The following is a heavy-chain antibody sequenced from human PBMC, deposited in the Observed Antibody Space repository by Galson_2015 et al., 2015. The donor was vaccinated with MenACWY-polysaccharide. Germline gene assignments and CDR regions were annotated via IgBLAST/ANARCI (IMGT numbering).Heavy chain of an antibody. Sequence: SLRLSCAASGFTFSSYAMSWVRQAPGKGLEWVSAISGSGGSTYNADSVKGRFTISRDNSKNTLYLQMNSLRSEDTAVYYCANYGDTPDYGGTLTGFDYWGQGTLFTVSS. CDR2: ISGSGGST. CDR3: ANYGDTPDYGGTLTGFDY. J-gene: IGHJ4*02. V-gene: IGHV3-23*01. D-gene: IGHD4-23*01. CDR1: GFTFSSYA.